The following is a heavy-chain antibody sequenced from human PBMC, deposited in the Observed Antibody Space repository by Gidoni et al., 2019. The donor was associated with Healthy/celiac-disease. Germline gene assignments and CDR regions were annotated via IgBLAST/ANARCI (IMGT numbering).Heavy chain of an antibody. Sequence: QVQLVQSGAEVKKPGASVKVSCKASGYTFTSYYMHWVRQAPGQGLEWMGIINPSGGSTSYAQKFQGRVTMTRDTSTSTVYMELSSLRSEDTAVYYCARDIAARPSYYYGMDVWGQGTTVTVSS. CDR1: GYTFTSYY. CDR3: ARDIAARPSYYYGMDV. CDR2: INPSGGST. D-gene: IGHD6-6*01. J-gene: IGHJ6*02. V-gene: IGHV1-46*01.